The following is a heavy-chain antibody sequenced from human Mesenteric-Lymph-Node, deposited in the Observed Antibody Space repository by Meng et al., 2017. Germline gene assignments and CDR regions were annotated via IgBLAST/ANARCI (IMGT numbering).Heavy chain of an antibody. CDR3: ARDPGLDR. CDR2: ISPHSGGT. CDR1: GYTFTASS. Sequence: QGKLVQSGAEVKEPGASVKVSCKASGYTFTASSLNWVRQAPGQGLEWMGRISPHSGGTDYAQNFQGRVTLTRDTSISTAYMQMSGLTSDDTAVYYCARDPGLDRWGRGTLVTVSS. J-gene: IGHJ5*02. V-gene: IGHV1-2*06.